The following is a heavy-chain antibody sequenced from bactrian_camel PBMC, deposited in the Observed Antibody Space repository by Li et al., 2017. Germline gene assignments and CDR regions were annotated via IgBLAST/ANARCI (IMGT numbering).Heavy chain of an antibody. CDR3: AASGGQLGRWCYEFPVNWVSWLYN. D-gene: IGHD3*01. Sequence: HVQLVESGGGSVQAGGSLTLSCVATEYTYNSYCMAWFRQSPQTSWLERERVARIGIDGTTTYADSVKGRFTISRDYAKNTLYLHMNNLKPEDTAMYHCAASGGQLGRWCYEFPVNWVSWLYNRGQGTQVTVS. CDR2: IGIDGTT. J-gene: IGHJ4*01. V-gene: IGHV3S63*01. CDR1: EYTYNSYC.